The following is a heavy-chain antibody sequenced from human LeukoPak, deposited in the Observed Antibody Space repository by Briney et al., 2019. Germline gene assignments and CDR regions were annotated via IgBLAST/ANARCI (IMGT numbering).Heavy chain of an antibody. CDR2: ISYDGSNK. CDR3: ARDNYYDSSGYPGY. V-gene: IGHV3-30*04. J-gene: IGHJ4*02. Sequence: GGSLRLSCAASGFTFSSYAMHWVRQAPGKGLEWVAVISYDGSNKYYADSVKGRFTISRDNSKNTLYLQMNSLRAEDTAVYYCARDNYYDSSGYPGYWGQGTLVTVSS. D-gene: IGHD3-22*01. CDR1: GFTFSSYA.